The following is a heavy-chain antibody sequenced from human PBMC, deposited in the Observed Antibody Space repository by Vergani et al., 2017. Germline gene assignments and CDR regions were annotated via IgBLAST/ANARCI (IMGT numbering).Heavy chain of an antibody. J-gene: IGHJ6*02. CDR3: AKDRPTNMFRGAYGMDV. CDR1: GLTFSTCG. CDR2: IRFDGSNK. D-gene: IGHD3-10*01. V-gene: IGHV3-30*02. Sequence: QVQLVESGGGVVQPGGSLRLSCAASGLTFSTCGMHWVRQAPGKGLEWVAFIRFDGSNKYYGDSVNGRFIISRDNSKNTVDLRMNSLRTDDTAIYYCAKDRPTNMFRGAYGMDVRGQGTTVTVSS.